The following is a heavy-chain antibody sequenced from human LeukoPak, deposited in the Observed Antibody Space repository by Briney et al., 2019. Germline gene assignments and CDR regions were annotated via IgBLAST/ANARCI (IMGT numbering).Heavy chain of an antibody. D-gene: IGHD3-3*01. CDR3: ARVRATIFGVVTAAIDP. Sequence: PSETLSLTCTVSGSSISSSSYYWGWIRQPPGKGLEWIGSIYYSGSTYYNPSLKSRVTISVDTSKNQFSPKLSSVTAADTAVYYCARVRATIFGVVTAAIDPWGQGTLVTVSS. CDR2: IYYSGST. CDR1: GSSISSSSYY. J-gene: IGHJ5*02. V-gene: IGHV4-39*07.